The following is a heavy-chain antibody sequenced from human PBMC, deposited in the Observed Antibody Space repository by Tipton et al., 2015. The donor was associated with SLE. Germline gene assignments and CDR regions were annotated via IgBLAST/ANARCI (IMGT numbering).Heavy chain of an antibody. V-gene: IGHV4-34*01. CDR2: INHSGST. CDR1: GGSFSGYY. Sequence: LRLSCAVYGGSFSGYYWSWIRQPPGKGLEWIGEINHSGSTNYNPSLKSRVTISVDTSKNQFSLKLSSVTAADTAVYYCARGRNTPPPIKGRVPISLHAPKNHFSLRRSPVTAADTAVYYCARGRGIVVVPARAFDIWGQGTMVTVSS. J-gene: IGHJ3*02. CDR3: ARGRNTPPPIKGRVPISLHAPKNHFSLRRSPVTAADTAVYYCARGRGIVVVPARAFDI. D-gene: IGHD3-10*01.